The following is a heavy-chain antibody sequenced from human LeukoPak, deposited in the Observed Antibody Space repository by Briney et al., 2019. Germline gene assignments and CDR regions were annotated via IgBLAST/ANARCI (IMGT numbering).Heavy chain of an antibody. D-gene: IGHD5-18*01. CDR3: AKDGSGGYSYGNDY. V-gene: IGHV3-23*01. CDR2: ISGSGGST. J-gene: IGHJ4*02. Sequence: PGGSLRLSCAASGFTFSSYAMSWVRQAPGKGLEWVSAISGSGGSTYYADSVKGRFTISRDNSKNTLYLQMNSLRAEDTAVYYCAKDGSGGYSYGNDYWGQGTLVTVSS. CDR1: GFTFSSYA.